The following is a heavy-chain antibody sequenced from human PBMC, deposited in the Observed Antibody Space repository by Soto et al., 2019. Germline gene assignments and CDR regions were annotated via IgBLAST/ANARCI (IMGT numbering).Heavy chain of an antibody. CDR2: INPSGGST. V-gene: IGHV1-46*03. J-gene: IGHJ4*02. CDR3: ANSGAVAGTRPFDY. D-gene: IGHD6-19*01. Sequence: QVQLVQSGAEVKKPGGSVKVSCKASGYTFTSYYMHWVRQAPGQGLEWMGIINPSGGSTSYAQKFQGRVTMTRDTSTSTVYMELSSLRSEDTAVYYCANSGAVAGTRPFDYWGQGTLVTVTS. CDR1: GYTFTSYY.